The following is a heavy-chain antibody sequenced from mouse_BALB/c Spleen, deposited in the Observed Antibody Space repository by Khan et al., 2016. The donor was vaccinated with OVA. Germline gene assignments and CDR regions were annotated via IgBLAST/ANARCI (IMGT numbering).Heavy chain of an antibody. Sequence: EVQLVESGPGLVKPSQSLSLTCTVTGYSITSDYAWNWIRQFPGNKLEWMGYISYSGSTSYNPSLKSRISITRDTSKNQFFLQLNSVTTEDTATYYCARRPILGRKGYVDVWGSGTTVTVSS. D-gene: IGHD4-1*01. CDR2: ISYSGST. V-gene: IGHV3-2*02. CDR1: GYSITSDYA. CDR3: ARRPILGRKGYVDV. J-gene: IGHJ1*01.